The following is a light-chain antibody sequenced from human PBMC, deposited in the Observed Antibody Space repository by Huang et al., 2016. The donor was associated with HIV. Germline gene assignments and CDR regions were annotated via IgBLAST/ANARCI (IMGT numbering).Light chain of an antibody. J-gene: IGKJ5*01. V-gene: IGKV1-39*01. Sequence: DILLTQSPSSLSASVGDRVTITCRASQNINTYLNWYQQKPGKAPNLLIHSASTLQTGVPSRFSGSGSGTDCTLTVTSLQPEDSATYYCQQGYSALITFGQGTRL. CDR3: QQGYSALIT. CDR2: SAS. CDR1: QNINTY.